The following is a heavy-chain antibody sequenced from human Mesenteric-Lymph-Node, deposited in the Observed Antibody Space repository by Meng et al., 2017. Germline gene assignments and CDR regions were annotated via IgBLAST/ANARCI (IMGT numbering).Heavy chain of an antibody. J-gene: IGHJ2*01. CDR1: GVSIRSYY. V-gene: IGHV4-59*08. CDR3: ARGYYDSSGYGYWYFDL. D-gene: IGHD3-22*01. Sequence: GQLQESGPGLVNPSETLSLTCTVPGVSIRSYYWSWIRQPPGKGLEWIGHIYYSGSTNYNPSLKSRVTISVDTSKNQFSLKLSSVTAADTAVYYCARGYYDSSGYGYWYFDLWGRGTLVTVSS. CDR2: IYYSGST.